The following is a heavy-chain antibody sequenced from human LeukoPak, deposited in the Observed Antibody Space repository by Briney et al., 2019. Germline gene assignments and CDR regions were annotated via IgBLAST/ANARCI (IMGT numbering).Heavy chain of an antibody. CDR1: GGSISAYY. CDR3: AREDPQTTVPEGMDV. Sequence: SETLSLTCSVSGGSISAYYWSWIRQPPGKGLEWIGYIYYTGTTNYNPSLRSRLTISVDTSRNQFSLRLSSVTAADTAVYYCAREDPQTTVPEGMDVWGHGTTVIVSS. CDR2: IYYTGTT. D-gene: IGHD4-17*01. V-gene: IGHV4-59*01. J-gene: IGHJ6*02.